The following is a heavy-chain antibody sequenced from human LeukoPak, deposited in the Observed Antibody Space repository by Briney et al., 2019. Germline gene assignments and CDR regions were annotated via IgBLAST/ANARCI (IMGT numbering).Heavy chain of an antibody. Sequence: ASVKVSCKASGYTFANFGITWVRQAPGQGLEWMGWISVYNGNTNYAQNLQGRITLTTDTSTSTAYTELRSLRFDDTALYYCARTCSSSSCYMVHWGQGTLVTVSS. V-gene: IGHV1-18*01. J-gene: IGHJ4*02. CDR1: GYTFANFG. CDR3: ARTCSSSSCYMVH. D-gene: IGHD2-2*02. CDR2: ISVYNGNT.